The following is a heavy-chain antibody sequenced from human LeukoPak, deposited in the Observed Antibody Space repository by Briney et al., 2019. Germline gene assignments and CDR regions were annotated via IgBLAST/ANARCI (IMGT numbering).Heavy chain of an antibody. D-gene: IGHD3-22*01. CDR3: ALGYYDSSGPDY. CDR2: IIPIFGTA. Sequence: PVKVSCKASGGTFSSYAISWVRQAPGQGLEWMGGIIPIFGTANYAQKFQGRVTITADESTSTAYMELSSLRSEDTAVYYCALGYYDSSGPDYWGQGTLVTVSS. V-gene: IGHV1-69*13. J-gene: IGHJ4*02. CDR1: GGTFSSYA.